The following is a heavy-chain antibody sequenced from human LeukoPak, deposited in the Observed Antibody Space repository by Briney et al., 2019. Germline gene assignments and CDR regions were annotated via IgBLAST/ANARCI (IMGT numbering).Heavy chain of an antibody. CDR2: VYSSGGT. CDR1: GGSIRSYY. CDR3: ARGYSSSWWDYMDV. V-gene: IGHV4-4*07. J-gene: IGHJ6*03. Sequence: SETLSLTCTVSGGSIRSYYWSWIRQPAGEGLEWIGRVYSSGGTNYNPSLKSRVTVSVDTSKSQFSLHLSSVTAADTAVYYCARGYSSSWWDYMDVWGKGTTVTVSS. D-gene: IGHD6-13*01.